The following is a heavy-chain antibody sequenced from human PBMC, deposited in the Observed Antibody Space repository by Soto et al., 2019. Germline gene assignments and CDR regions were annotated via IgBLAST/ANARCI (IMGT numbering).Heavy chain of an antibody. D-gene: IGHD6-13*01. CDR1: GFSFSDYA. CDR2: ISESGGST. Sequence: VGSLRLSCAASGFSFSDYAMSWVRQAPGKGLEWVSVISESGGSTHYADSVRGRFTVSRGNSKNSLSLRMNSLRDEDTAVYFCAKRSPYSSGWYSPIFDYWGQGALVTVSS. J-gene: IGHJ4*02. V-gene: IGHV3-23*01. CDR3: AKRSPYSSGWYSPIFDY.